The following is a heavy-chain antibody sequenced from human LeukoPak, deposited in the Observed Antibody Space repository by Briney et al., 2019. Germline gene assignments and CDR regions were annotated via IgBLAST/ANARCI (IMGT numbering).Heavy chain of an antibody. CDR2: ISYDGSNK. CDR1: GFTFSSYG. Sequence: PGGSLRLSCAASGFTFSSYGMHWVRPAPGKGLEWVAVISYDGSNKYYADSVKGRFTISRDNSKNTLYLQMNSLRAEDTAVYYCAKDSKSYYYGSGSYTHLDYWGQGTLVTVSS. D-gene: IGHD3-10*01. CDR3: AKDSKSYYYGSGSYTHLDY. V-gene: IGHV3-30*18. J-gene: IGHJ4*02.